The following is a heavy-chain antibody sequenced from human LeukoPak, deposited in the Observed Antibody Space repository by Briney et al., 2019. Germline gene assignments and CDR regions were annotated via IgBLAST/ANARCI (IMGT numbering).Heavy chain of an antibody. CDR3: ATVTAYGDYVCYFDY. V-gene: IGHV1-24*01. Sequence: ASVTVSCKVSGYTLTELSMHWVRQAPGKGGEGMGGFDPEDGETIYAQKFQGRVTMTEDTSTDTAYMELSSLRSEDTAVYYCATVTAYGDYVCYFDYWGQGTLVTVSS. CDR1: GYTLTELS. CDR2: FDPEDGET. D-gene: IGHD4-17*01. J-gene: IGHJ4*02.